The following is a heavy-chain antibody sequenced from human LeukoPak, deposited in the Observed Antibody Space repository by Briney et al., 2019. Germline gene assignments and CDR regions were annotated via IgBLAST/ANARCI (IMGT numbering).Heavy chain of an antibody. CDR3: AREAGGDYGDYYYYYYMDA. Sequence: GWSLRLSCAASGCTFDDYGMSWVRQAPGKGLEWVSGVNWNGGSTGYADSVQGRFTISRDNAKNSLYLQMNSLRAEDTALYYCAREAGGDYGDYYYYYYMDAWGKGTTVTVSS. CDR2: VNWNGGST. V-gene: IGHV3-20*04. J-gene: IGHJ6*03. D-gene: IGHD4/OR15-4a*01. CDR1: GCTFDDYG.